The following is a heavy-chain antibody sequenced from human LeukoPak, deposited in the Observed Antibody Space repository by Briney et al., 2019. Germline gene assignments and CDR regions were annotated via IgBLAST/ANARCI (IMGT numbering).Heavy chain of an antibody. CDR2: ISAYNGYT. V-gene: IGHV1-18*01. CDR1: GYTFTGYG. Sequence: KVSCKASGYTFTGYGISWVRQAPGQGLEWMGWISAYNGYTNYAQNLQGRVTITTDESTSTAYMELSSLRSEDTAVYYCWGGTAAGTNFDYWGQGTLVTVSS. CDR3: WGGTAAGTNFDY. D-gene: IGHD6-13*01. J-gene: IGHJ4*02.